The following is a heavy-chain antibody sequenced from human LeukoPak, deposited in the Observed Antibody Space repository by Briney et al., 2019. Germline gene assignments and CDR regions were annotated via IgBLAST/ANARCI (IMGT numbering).Heavy chain of an antibody. J-gene: IGHJ4*02. Sequence: SETLSATCSVSGGSISGSGYYWAWIRQPPGKGLEWIGSIYYTGSTHYNSSLKSRVTMSVDTSKNQFSLKPSSVTAADTAVYYCASPLGGFDNWGQGTLVTVSS. CDR1: GGSISGSGYY. CDR3: ASPLGGFDN. D-gene: IGHD3-16*01. CDR2: IYYTGST. V-gene: IGHV4-39*01.